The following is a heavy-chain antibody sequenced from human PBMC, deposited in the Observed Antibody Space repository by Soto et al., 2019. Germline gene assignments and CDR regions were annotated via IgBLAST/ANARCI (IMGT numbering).Heavy chain of an antibody. J-gene: IGHJ4*02. CDR1: GYTFSSYG. D-gene: IGHD6-13*01. CDR3: AREYGSSPDY. V-gene: IGHV1-18*01. CDR2: ISAYNGNT. Sequence: QVQLVQSGAEVKTPGASVKVSCKASGYTFSSYGITWVRQAPGQGLEWMGWISAYNGNTHYAQNLQGRVTMTTDTSTSTAYMEVRSLTSDDTAGYYCAREYGSSPDYWGQGTLVTVSS.